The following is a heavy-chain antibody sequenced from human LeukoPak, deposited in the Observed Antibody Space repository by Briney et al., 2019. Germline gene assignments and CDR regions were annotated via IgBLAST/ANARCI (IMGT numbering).Heavy chain of an antibody. D-gene: IGHD2-2*01. Sequence: GASVRVSCKASGHTFTGYYMHWVRQAPGQGLEWMGWINPNSGGTNYAQKFEGRVIMTRDTSSTVYMELRRLTSDDTAIYYCARDAQFTVVVPAAKLNYMDVWGKGTTVTVSS. V-gene: IGHV1-2*02. CDR3: ARDAQFTVVVPAAKLNYMDV. J-gene: IGHJ6*03. CDR1: GHTFTGYY. CDR2: INPNSGGT.